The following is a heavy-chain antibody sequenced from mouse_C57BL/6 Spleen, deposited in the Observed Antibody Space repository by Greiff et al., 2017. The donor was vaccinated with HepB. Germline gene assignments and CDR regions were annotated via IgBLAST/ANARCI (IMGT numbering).Heavy chain of an antibody. CDR1: GYTFTDYN. J-gene: IGHJ2*01. Sequence: SGPELVKPGASVKMSCKASGYTFTDYNMHWVKQSHGKSLEWIGYINPNNGGTSYNQKFKGKATLTVNKSSSTAYMELRSLTSEDSAVYYCARWHYGSSFDYWGQGTTLTVSS. V-gene: IGHV1-22*01. D-gene: IGHD1-1*01. CDR3: ARWHYGSSFDY. CDR2: INPNNGGT.